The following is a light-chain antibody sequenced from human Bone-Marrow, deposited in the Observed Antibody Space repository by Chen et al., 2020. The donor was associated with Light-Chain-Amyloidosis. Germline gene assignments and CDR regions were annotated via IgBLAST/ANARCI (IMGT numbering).Light chain of an antibody. J-gene: IGLJ2*01. CDR3: QSADSSGTYEVI. Sequence: SYDLTQSPSVSVSPGQTARITCSGDDLPKKYAYWYQQKPGQAPVLVIHRDTERPWGISERFSGSSSGTTATLTISGVQAEDEADYHCQSADSSGTYEVIFGGGTKLTVL. V-gene: IGLV3-25*03. CDR1: DLPKKY. CDR2: RDT.